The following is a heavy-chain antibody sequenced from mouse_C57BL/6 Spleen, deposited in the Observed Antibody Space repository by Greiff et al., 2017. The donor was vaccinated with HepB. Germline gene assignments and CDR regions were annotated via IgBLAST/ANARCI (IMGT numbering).Heavy chain of an antibody. V-gene: IGHV1-42*01. D-gene: IGHD3-2*02. J-gene: IGHJ3*01. Sequence: EVQLQQSGPELVKPGASVKISCKASGYSFTGYYMNWVKQSPEKSLEWIGEINPSTGGTTYNQKFKAKATLTVDKSSSTAYMQLKSLTSEDSAVYYCARGPGPFAYWGQGTLVTVSA. CDR3: ARGPGPFAY. CDR2: INPSTGGT. CDR1: GYSFTGYY.